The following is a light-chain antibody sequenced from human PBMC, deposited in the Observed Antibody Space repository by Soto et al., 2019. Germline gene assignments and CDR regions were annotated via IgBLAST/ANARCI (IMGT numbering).Light chain of an antibody. CDR2: GAS. CDR3: QQYGSSRLT. V-gene: IGKV3-20*01. CDR1: QSVSSNY. Sequence: EIVLTQSPGTLSLSPGERATLSCRASQSVSSNYLAWYQQKPGQAPRLLIYGASSRATGIPDRFSGSGSGTDCTLTISRLEPEDSAVYYCQQYGSSRLTFGGGTKVEIK. J-gene: IGKJ4*01.